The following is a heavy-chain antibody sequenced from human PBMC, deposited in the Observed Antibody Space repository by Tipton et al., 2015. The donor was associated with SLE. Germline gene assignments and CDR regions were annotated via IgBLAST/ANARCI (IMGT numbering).Heavy chain of an antibody. CDR3: AREHYGSLDY. Sequence: TLSLTCTVSGASVSSSVHHWSWIRQPAGEGREWIGHSSGSATYNPSLKSRVTISVDTSKTQFSLKMTSVTAADTAVYYCAREHYGSLDYWGQGMLVTVSS. V-gene: IGHV4-61*02. CDR1: GASVSSSVHH. CDR2: SSGSA. D-gene: IGHD3-16*01. J-gene: IGHJ4*02.